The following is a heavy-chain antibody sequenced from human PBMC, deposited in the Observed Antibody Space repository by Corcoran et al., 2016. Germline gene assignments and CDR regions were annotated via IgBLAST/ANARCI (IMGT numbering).Heavy chain of an antibody. CDR1: GYTAPNYG. Sequence: QVQLVQSGTEVKNPGASVKVSCKASGYTAPNYGISWVRQAPGQGLEWMGWIGTHNGNTNYAQNLLDRLTMTADTSTNTDYLEVRSLASDDTAVYYCARGVISRFDYWGQGTLVSVPS. CDR2: IGTHNGNT. D-gene: IGHD3-3*02. V-gene: IGHV1-18*01. J-gene: IGHJ4*02. CDR3: ARGVISRFDY.